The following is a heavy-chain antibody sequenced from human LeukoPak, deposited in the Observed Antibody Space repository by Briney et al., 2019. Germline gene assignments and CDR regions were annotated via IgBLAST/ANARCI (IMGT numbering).Heavy chain of an antibody. Sequence: SETLSLICTVSGVSISNYYWSWLRQPAGKGLEWLGRIYSSGSTNYNPSLKSRVTMSVDTSKTQFSLKLSSVTAADTAVYHCARDDTGRVGWFDPWGQGTRVTVSS. CDR2: IYSSGST. D-gene: IGHD1-1*01. CDR1: GVSISNYY. J-gene: IGHJ5*02. CDR3: ARDDTGRVGWFDP. V-gene: IGHV4-4*07.